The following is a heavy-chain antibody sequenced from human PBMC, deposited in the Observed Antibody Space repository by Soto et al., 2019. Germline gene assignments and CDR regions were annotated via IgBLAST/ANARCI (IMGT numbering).Heavy chain of an antibody. CDR1: GGSVVSYY. D-gene: IGHD6-19*01. J-gene: IGHJ4*02. V-gene: IGHV4-59*02. CDR2: IYYSGIT. Sequence: SETLSLTCTVSGGSVVSYYWSWIRQPPGKGLEWIGHIYYSGITDYNPSLKSRVTISVDTSKNQFSLKLSSVTAADTAVYYCAREGAVAGSFDYWGQGALVTVSS. CDR3: AREGAVAGSFDY.